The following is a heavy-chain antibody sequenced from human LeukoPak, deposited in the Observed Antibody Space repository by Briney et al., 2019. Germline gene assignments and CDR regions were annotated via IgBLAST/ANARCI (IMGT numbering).Heavy chain of an antibody. J-gene: IGHJ4*02. V-gene: IGHV3-23*01. CDR2: ISARGDST. CDR1: GFTFSSYA. D-gene: IGHD4-17*01. CDR3: ARGAYGDYDY. Sequence: GGSLRLSCAASGFTFSSYAVSWVRQAPGKGLEWVSAISARGDSTYYADSVEGRFTISRDNSKSTLYLQMNSLRGEDTALYYCARGAYGDYDYWGQGTLVTVSS.